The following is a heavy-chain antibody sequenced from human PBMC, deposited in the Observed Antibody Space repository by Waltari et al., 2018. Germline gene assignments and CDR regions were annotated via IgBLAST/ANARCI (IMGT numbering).Heavy chain of an antibody. D-gene: IGHD6-13*01. CDR2: FDPEEVET. Sequence: QVQLVQSGAEVKKPGASVKVSCKVSGYTLTELSMHWMRQAPGKGIEWMGGFDPEEVETIYAQKFQGRVTMTEDTSTDTAYMELSSLISEDTAVYYCATSYSSSWYGPLWGQGTLVTVSS. V-gene: IGHV1-24*01. CDR1: GYTLTELS. CDR3: ATSYSSSWYGPL. J-gene: IGHJ4*02.